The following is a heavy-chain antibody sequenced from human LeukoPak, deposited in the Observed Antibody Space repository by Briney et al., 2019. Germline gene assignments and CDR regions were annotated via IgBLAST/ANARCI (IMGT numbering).Heavy chain of an antibody. V-gene: IGHV3-23*01. CDR2: ISGSGGST. CDR3: AKSFQLLTPRKLDAFDI. CDR1: GFTFSSYA. D-gene: IGHD2-2*01. J-gene: IGHJ3*02. Sequence: GGSLGLSCAASGFTFSSYAMSWVRQAPGKGLEWVSAISGSGGSTYYADSVKGRFTISRDNSKNTLYLQMNSLRAEDTAVYYCAKSFQLLTPRKLDAFDIWGQGTMVTVSS.